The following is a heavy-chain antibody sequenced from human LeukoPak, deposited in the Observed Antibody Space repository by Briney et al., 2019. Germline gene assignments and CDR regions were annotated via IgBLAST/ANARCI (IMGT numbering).Heavy chain of an antibody. CDR2: ISGSGGST. D-gene: IGHD3-3*01. CDR3: AKVPRGAGTSSGY. V-gene: IGHV3-23*01. CDR1: RFTFSNYA. Sequence: PGGSLRLSCAASRFTFSNYAMNWARQAPGKGLEWVSAISGSGGSTYYVDSVKGRFTISRDNSKNTLYLQMNSLRAEDTAVYYCAKVPRGAGTSSGYWGQGTLVTVSS. J-gene: IGHJ4*02.